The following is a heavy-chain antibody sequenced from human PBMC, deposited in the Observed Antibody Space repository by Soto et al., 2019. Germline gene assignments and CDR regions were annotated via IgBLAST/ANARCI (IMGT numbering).Heavy chain of an antibody. CDR3: AKAHYDFWSGTRDYFDS. J-gene: IGHJ4*02. Sequence: QVVLVESGGGVVQSGRSLRLSCEASGFTFRHFAMHWVRQAPGKGLEGVAVISYDASEEYYADSVKGRFTISRDKSGDTVYLQMDSLRVEDTAVYYCAKAHYDFWSGTRDYFDSWGQGTLVTVSS. D-gene: IGHD3-3*01. CDR1: GFTFRHFA. CDR2: ISYDASEE. V-gene: IGHV3-30*18.